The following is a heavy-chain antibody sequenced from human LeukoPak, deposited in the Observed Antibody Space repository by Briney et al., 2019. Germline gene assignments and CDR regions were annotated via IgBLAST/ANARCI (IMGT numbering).Heavy chain of an antibody. V-gene: IGHV4-59*01. D-gene: IGHD3-22*01. Sequence: TSETLSLTCTVSGGSISSYYWSWIRQPPGKGLEWIGYIYYSGSTNYNPSLKSRVTISVDTSKNQFSLKLSSVTAADTAVYYCARDRHSSGYYDYWGQGTLVTVSS. CDR2: IYYSGST. J-gene: IGHJ4*02. CDR1: GGSISSYY. CDR3: ARDRHSSGYYDY.